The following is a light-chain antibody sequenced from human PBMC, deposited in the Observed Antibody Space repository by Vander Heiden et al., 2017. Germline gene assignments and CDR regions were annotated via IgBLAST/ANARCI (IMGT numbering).Light chain of an antibody. J-gene: IGKJ3*01. CDR1: KSVLYSANNKNY. CDR3: QQYYSTPFT. V-gene: IGKV4-1*01. Sequence: VRTRSPDSLAVSLGERATINCKSSKSVLYSANNKNYLAWYQQKPGQPPKLLIYWASTRESGVPDRFSGSGSGTDFTLTISSLQAEDVAVYYCQQYYSTPFTFGPGTKVDIK. CDR2: WAS.